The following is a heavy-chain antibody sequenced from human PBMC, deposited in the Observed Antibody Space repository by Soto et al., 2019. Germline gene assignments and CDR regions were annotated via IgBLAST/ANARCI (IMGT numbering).Heavy chain of an antibody. CDR3: ARDKITGLFDY. Sequence: LLPSETLSLTCAVYGGSFSGYYWTWIRQPPGTGLEWIGEINHSGSTNYNPSLKSRVTISVDTSKNKFSLKLTSVTAADTAVYYCARDKITGLFDYWGQGTLVTVSS. CDR2: INHSGST. CDR1: GGSFSGYY. V-gene: IGHV4-34*01. D-gene: IGHD2-8*02. J-gene: IGHJ4*02.